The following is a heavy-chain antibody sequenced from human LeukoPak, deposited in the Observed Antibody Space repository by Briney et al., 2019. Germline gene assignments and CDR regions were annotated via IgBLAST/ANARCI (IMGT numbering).Heavy chain of an antibody. J-gene: IGHJ4*02. D-gene: IGHD6-13*01. CDR1: GFSLTTRGVG. CDR2: IYWDDDK. Sequence: SGPTLVKPTQTLTLTCTFSGFSLTTRGVGVGWTRQPPGKALEWLALIYWDDDKRYSPSLKSRLTITKDTSKNQVVLTMTNMDPVDTATYYCAHRTDLYSSSWYWGYWGQGTLVTVSS. CDR3: AHRTDLYSSSWYWGY. V-gene: IGHV2-5*02.